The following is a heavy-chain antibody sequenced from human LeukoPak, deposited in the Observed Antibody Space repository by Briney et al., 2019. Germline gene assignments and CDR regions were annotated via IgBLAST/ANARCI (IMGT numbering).Heavy chain of an antibody. J-gene: IGHJ6*02. CDR3: TGHYGMNV. V-gene: IGHV3-7*01. Sequence: EGSLRLSCAASGFTFSSSWMTWVRQAPGKGLEWVANINQDGSEKYYVDSVRGRFTISRDNARNSLYLQMHSLRAEDTAVFYCTGHYGMNVWGQGTTVTVSS. CDR1: GFTFSSSW. CDR2: INQDGSEK.